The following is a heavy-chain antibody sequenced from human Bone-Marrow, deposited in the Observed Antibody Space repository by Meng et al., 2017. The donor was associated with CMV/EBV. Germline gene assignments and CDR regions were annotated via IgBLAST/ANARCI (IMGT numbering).Heavy chain of an antibody. CDR2: IIPIFGTT. Sequence: SVKVSCKASGGTFSTYAISWVRQAPGQGLEWMGGIIPIFGTTNYAQKFQGRITITTDGSTSTAYMELSTLRSDDTAVYYWSRDRLVGATTGYYGMDVWGQGTTVTVSS. J-gene: IGHJ6*01. CDR3: SRDRLVGATTGYYGMDV. CDR1: GGTFSTYA. D-gene: IGHD1-26*01. V-gene: IGHV1-69*05.